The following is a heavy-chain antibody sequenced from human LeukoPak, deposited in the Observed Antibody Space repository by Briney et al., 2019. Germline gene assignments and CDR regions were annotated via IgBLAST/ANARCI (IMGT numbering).Heavy chain of an antibody. J-gene: IGHJ3*02. D-gene: IGHD4-17*01. CDR2: IKQDGSEK. Sequence: PGGSLRLSCAASGFTSSSYWMSWVRQAPGKGLEWVANIKQDGSEKYYVDSLKGRFTISRDNAKNSLYLQMNSPRAEDTAVYYCARATYYGDYEENIWCQGTMVTVSS. V-gene: IGHV3-7*01. CDR1: GFTSSSYW. CDR3: ARATYYGDYEENI.